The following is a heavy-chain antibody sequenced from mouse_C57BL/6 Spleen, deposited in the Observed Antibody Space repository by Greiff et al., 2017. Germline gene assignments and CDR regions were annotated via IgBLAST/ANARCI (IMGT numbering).Heavy chain of an antibody. CDR3: THYGNPLAMDY. CDR2: IDPEDGDT. CDR1: GFNIKDYY. V-gene: IGHV14-1*01. Sequence: VQLQQSGAELVRPGASVKLSCTASGFNIKDYYMHWVKQRPEQGLEWIGRIDPEDGDTEYAPKFQGKATMTADTSSNTAYLQLSSLTSEDTAVYYCTHYGNPLAMDYWGQGTSVTVSS. D-gene: IGHD2-1*01. J-gene: IGHJ4*01.